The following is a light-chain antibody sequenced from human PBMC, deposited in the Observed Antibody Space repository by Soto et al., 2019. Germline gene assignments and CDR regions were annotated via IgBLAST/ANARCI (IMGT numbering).Light chain of an antibody. CDR3: GTWDSSLSVVL. J-gene: IGLJ2*01. V-gene: IGLV1-51*01. CDR2: DND. CDR1: SSNIGNNY. Sequence: QSVLTQPPSISAAPGQKVTISCSGSSSNIGNNYVSWYQQLPGTAPKLLISDNDNRPSGIPDRFSGSKSGTSATLDITGLQTGDEADYYCGTWDSSLSVVLFGGGTKVTVL.